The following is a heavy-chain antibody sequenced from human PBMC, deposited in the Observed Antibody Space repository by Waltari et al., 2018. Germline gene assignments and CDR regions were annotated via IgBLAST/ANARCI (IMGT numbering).Heavy chain of an antibody. CDR2: INPSGGST. Sequence: QVQLVQSGAAVKKPGASVKVSCKASGYTFRNFYMHWVRQAPGQGLEWMGIINPSGGSTSYAQKFQGRVTMTRDTSTSTVYMELSSLRSEDTAVYYCVRSATTVVSPDYWGQGTLVTVSS. V-gene: IGHV1-46*01. D-gene: IGHD4-17*01. CDR1: GYTFRNFY. CDR3: VRSATTVVSPDY. J-gene: IGHJ4*02.